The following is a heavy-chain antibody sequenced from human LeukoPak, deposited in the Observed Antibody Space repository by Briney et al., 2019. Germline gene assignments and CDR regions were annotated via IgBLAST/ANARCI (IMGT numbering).Heavy chain of an antibody. V-gene: IGHV3-23*01. Sequence: QSGGSLRLSCAASGFTFNNYAMTWVRQAPGKGLEWVSAIIGGGGITYYADSVKGRFTISRDNSKNTLYLQMNSLRAEDTAVYYCAKDFSGLRNWNQRGSLDYWGQGTLVTVSS. J-gene: IGHJ4*02. D-gene: IGHD1-20*01. CDR1: GFTFNNYA. CDR3: AKDFSGLRNWNQRGSLDY. CDR2: IIGGGGIT.